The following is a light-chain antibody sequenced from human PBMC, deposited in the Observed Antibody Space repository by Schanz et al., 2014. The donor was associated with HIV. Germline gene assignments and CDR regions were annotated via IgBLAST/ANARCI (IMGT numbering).Light chain of an antibody. Sequence: QSVLTQPRSVSGSPGQSVSISCTGTSSDVGAYNYVSWYQQHPGKAPKLMIYDINKRPSGVPDRFSGSKSGNTASLTVSGLQAEDEADYYCAGWDDGLNGWVFGGGTKLTVL. V-gene: IGLV2-11*01. J-gene: IGLJ3*02. CDR2: DIN. CDR3: AGWDDGLNGWV. CDR1: SSDVGAYNY.